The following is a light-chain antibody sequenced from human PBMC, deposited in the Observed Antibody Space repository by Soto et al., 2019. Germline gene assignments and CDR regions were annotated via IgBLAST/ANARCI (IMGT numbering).Light chain of an antibody. CDR1: QSVSNNY. J-gene: IGKJ1*01. Sequence: EIVLTQSPGTLSLSPGERATLSCRASQSVSNNYLAWYQQKPGQAPRLLIYGASNRATGIPDRFSGSGSGTDFTLTISRLEPEDSAVYYCQQYNEWPETFGPGTKVDIK. V-gene: IGKV3-20*01. CDR3: QQYNEWPET. CDR2: GAS.